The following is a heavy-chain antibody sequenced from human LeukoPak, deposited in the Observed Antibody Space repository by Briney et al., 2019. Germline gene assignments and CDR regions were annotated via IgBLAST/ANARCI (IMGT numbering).Heavy chain of an antibody. CDR1: GGTFSSYA. CDR3: ARVRWRDYYYMDV. V-gene: IGHV1-69*05. D-gene: IGHD2-15*01. Sequence: SVKVSCKASGGTFSSYAISWVRQAPGQGLEWMGGIIPIFGTANYAQKFQARVTITTDESTSTAYMELSSLRSEDTAAYYCARVRWRDYYYMDVWGKGTTVTVSS. J-gene: IGHJ6*03. CDR2: IIPIFGTA.